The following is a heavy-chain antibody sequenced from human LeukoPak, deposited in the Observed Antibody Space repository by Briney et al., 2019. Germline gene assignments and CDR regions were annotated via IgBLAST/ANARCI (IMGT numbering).Heavy chain of an antibody. CDR2: INPNSGGT. CDR1: GYTFTGYY. J-gene: IGHJ4*02. Sequence: ASVKVSCKASGYTFTGYYLHWVRQAPGQGLEWMGWINPNSGGTNYAQKFQGWVTMTRDTSISTAYMELSRLRSDDTAVYYCARDRTVTTTPDFDYWGQGTLVTVSS. D-gene: IGHD4-11*01. V-gene: IGHV1-2*04. CDR3: ARDRTVTTTPDFDY.